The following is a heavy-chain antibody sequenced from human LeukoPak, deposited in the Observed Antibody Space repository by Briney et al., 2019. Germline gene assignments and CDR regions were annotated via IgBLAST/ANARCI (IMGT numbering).Heavy chain of an antibody. Sequence: GESLKISCKGSGYSFTSYWIGWVRQMPGKGLEWMGIIYPGDSDTRYSPSFQGQVTISADKSISTAYLQWSSLKASDTAMYYCARSMYYYDSSGYYRGEGGAFDIWGQGTMVTVSS. D-gene: IGHD3-22*01. J-gene: IGHJ3*02. CDR3: ARSMYYYDSSGYYRGEGGAFDI. CDR1: GYSFTSYW. CDR2: IYPGDSDT. V-gene: IGHV5-51*01.